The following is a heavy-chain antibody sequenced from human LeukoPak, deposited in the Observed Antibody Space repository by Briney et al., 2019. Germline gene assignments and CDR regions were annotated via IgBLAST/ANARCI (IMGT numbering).Heavy chain of an antibody. V-gene: IGHV1-69*04. CDR1: GGTFSSYA. J-gene: IGHJ5*02. Sequence: GSSVKVSCKASGGTFSSYAISWVRQAPGQGLEWMGRIIPILGIANYAQKFQGRVTITADKSTSTAYMELSSLRSEDTAVYYCARDHCDILTGYRNNWFDPGGQGTLVTVSS. CDR2: IIPILGIA. CDR3: ARDHCDILTGYRNNWFDP. D-gene: IGHD3-9*01.